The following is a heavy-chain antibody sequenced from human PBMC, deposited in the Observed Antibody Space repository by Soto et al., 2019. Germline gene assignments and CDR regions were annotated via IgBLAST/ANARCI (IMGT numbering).Heavy chain of an antibody. V-gene: IGHV1-69*06. J-gene: IGHJ3*02. Sequence: QVQLVQSGAEVRKPGSSVRVSCKASGGSFNRHTISWVRQAPGQGLEWMGGIIPIFGTANHAQKFQGRVTIIADKSTSTVYMELSSLRSEDTAVYYCARSGIVGATGAFDIWGQGTMVTVSS. D-gene: IGHD1-26*01. CDR1: GGSFNRHT. CDR3: ARSGIVGATGAFDI. CDR2: IIPIFGTA.